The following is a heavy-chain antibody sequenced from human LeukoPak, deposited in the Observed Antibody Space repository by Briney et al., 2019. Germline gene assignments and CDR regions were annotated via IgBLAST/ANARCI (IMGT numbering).Heavy chain of an antibody. CDR1: GFTFNNYA. J-gene: IGHJ6*04. D-gene: IGHD3-10*02. CDR3: AELGITMIGGV. V-gene: IGHV3-23*01. CDR2: IRGSGDRT. Sequence: PGGSLRLSCAASGFTFNNYAMSWVRQAPGKGLEWVSAIRGSGDRTHYADSVKGRFTISRDNAKNSLYLQMNSLRAEDTAVYYCAELGITMIGGVWGKGTTVTISS.